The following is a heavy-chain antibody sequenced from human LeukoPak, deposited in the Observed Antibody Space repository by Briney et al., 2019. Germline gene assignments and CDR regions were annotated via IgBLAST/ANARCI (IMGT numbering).Heavy chain of an antibody. D-gene: IGHD5-12*01. CDR1: GGTFRSYA. CDR3: ARTRRGYRGYDL. J-gene: IGHJ4*02. V-gene: IGHV1-69*05. CDR2: NIHIFGTE. Sequence: SVKVSCKASGGTFRSYAISWVRQAPGQGLEGVGRNIHIFGTENYAQKFEGRATYHTDVSKSSPYVALSPLTSEDRAVYNCARTRRGYRGYDLWGQRTLVTLSS.